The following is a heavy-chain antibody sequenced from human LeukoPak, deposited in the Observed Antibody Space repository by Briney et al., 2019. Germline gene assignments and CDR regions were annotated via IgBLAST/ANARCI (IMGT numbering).Heavy chain of an antibody. J-gene: IGHJ4*02. D-gene: IGHD3-22*01. V-gene: IGHV3-7*01. CDR3: AKDRLYYYDSSGIFDY. CDR2: TKQDGSEE. Sequence: GGSLRLSCAASGFSLSAYWMTWVRQAPGKGLEWVANTKQDGSEEYYVDSVKGRFTISRDNSKNTLYLQMNSLRAEDTAVYYCAKDRLYYYDSSGIFDYWGQGTLVTVSS. CDR1: GFSLSAYW.